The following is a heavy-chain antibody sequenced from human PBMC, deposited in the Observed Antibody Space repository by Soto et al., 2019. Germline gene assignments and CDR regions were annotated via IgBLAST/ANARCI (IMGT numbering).Heavy chain of an antibody. J-gene: IGHJ4*02. CDR2: MYYSGRT. D-gene: IGHD3-16*02. CDR3: ARDRGYLDYFWGTYRSRGYIEI. CDR1: GASISSFY. Sequence: SETLSLTCNISGDSIAVSGASISSFYWSWIRQSPERGLEWIGHMYYSGRTTYNPSLKSRVSIALDMAKNHLSLQVTSVTAADTAVYYCARDRGYLDYFWGTYRSRGYIEIWGQGTLVTVSS. V-gene: IGHV4-59*01.